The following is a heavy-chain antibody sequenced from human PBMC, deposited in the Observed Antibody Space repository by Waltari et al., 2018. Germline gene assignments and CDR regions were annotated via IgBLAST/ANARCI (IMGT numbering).Heavy chain of an antibody. J-gene: IGHJ4*02. CDR1: HASISGYY. D-gene: IGHD3-9*01. CDR2: TSPTGGT. V-gene: IGHV4-4*07. Sequence: QVQLQESGPGLVKPSETLSLTCTVSHASISGYYWTWIRQPAGKGLEWIGFTSPTGGTDYNPSLKSRVTMSSDTSKNQVFLHLNSVTAADTAVYYCARHWNHDILADSFDLWGQGTRVTISS. CDR3: ARHWNHDILADSFDL.